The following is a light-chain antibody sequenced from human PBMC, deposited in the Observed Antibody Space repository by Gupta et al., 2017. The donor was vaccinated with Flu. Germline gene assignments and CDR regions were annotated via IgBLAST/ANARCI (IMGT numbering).Light chain of an antibody. Sequence: SYELTQPPSVSVSPGQTASITCSGDKLGDKYACWYQQKPGQSPVLVIYQDSKRPPGIPERFSGSNSGNTATLAIRGTQAMDEADYYCQAWDSSTYVFGTGTKVTVL. CDR3: QAWDSSTYV. V-gene: IGLV3-1*01. CDR1: KLGDKY. J-gene: IGLJ1*01. CDR2: QDS.